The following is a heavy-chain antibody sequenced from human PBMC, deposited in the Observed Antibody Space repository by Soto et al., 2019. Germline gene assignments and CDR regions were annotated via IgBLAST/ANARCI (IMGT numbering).Heavy chain of an antibody. Sequence: NLPETLSLTCTVSGGSISSYYWSWIRQPPGKGLEWIGYIYYSGSTNYNPSLKSRVTISVDTSKNQFSLKLSSVTAADTAVYYCARRYGGNFDYWGQGTLVTVSS. V-gene: IGHV4-59*01. D-gene: IGHD1-26*01. J-gene: IGHJ4*02. CDR1: GGSISSYY. CDR2: IYYSGST. CDR3: ARRYGGNFDY.